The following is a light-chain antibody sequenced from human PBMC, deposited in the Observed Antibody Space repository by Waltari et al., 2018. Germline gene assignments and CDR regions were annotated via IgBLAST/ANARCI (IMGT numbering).Light chain of an antibody. Sequence: DIEMTQSPATLSVSPGERTTLSCRASQAISNKLAWYQQKPGQAPRVVIYDVSTRATGIPVRFSGSGSSTEFTLTIDRMQSEDFAVYYCHQYKDYPSTFGQGTKVEIK. CDR2: DVS. CDR1: QAISNK. J-gene: IGKJ2*01. V-gene: IGKV3-15*01. CDR3: HQYKDYPST.